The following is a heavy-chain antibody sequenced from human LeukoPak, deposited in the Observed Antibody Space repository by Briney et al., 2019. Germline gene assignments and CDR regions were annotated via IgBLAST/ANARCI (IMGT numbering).Heavy chain of an antibody. J-gene: IGHJ6*03. CDR2: IYSGGST. Sequence: GGSLRLSCAASGFTVSSNYMSWVRLAPGKGLEWVSVIYSGGSTYYADSVKGRFTISRDNSKNTLYLQMNSLRAEDTAVYYCARPLIVAYYMDVWGKGTTVTVSS. CDR1: GFTVSSNY. D-gene: IGHD2-15*01. CDR3: ARPLIVAYYMDV. V-gene: IGHV3-66*02.